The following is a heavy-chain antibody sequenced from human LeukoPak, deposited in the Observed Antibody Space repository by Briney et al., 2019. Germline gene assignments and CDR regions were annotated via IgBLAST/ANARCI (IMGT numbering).Heavy chain of an antibody. CDR3: ARDLPLFSFNYEFRVPLRTPPPGDY. J-gene: IGHJ4*02. D-gene: IGHD3-16*02. Sequence: PGGSLRLSCAASGFTFSDYYMSWIRQAPGKGLEWVSYISSSGSTIYYADSVKGRFTISRDNAKNSLYLQMNSLRAEDTAVYYCARDLPLFSFNYEFRVPLRTPPPGDYWGQGTLVTVSS. CDR2: ISSSGSTI. V-gene: IGHV3-11*04. CDR1: GFTFSDYY.